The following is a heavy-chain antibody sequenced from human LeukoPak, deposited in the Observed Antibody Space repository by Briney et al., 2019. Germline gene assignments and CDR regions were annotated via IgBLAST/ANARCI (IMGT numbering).Heavy chain of an antibody. D-gene: IGHD2-15*01. Sequence: GASLTPSYAASGLTSSNYAMNWARQAPGKGRESVSDIRGSGADTYYPDSVKGRFTISRDNSKNTLYLKMNSLRGEDTAIYFCAKELRRSPTYYFDYWGQGTLVTVSS. J-gene: IGHJ4*02. CDR2: IRGSGADT. CDR3: AKELRRSPTYYFDY. CDR1: GLTSSNYA. V-gene: IGHV3-23*01.